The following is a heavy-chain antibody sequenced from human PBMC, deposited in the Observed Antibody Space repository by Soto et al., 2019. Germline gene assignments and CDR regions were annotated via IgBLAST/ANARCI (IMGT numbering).Heavy chain of an antibody. D-gene: IGHD7-27*01. Sequence: SETLSLTCTVSGDSISTDYWSWIRQSPGKGLEWIGFIYYGGSTNYNPSLKSRVTISVDTPKNQFSLKMSSVTAADTAVYYCAKNWNWGSLVHWGQGTLVT. CDR1: GDSISTDY. V-gene: IGHV4-59*08. J-gene: IGHJ4*02. CDR3: AKNWNWGSLVH. CDR2: IYYGGST.